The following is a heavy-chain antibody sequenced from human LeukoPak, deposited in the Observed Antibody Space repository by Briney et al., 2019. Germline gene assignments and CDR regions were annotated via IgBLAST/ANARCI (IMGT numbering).Heavy chain of an antibody. CDR2: IKSKTDGGTT. V-gene: IGHV3-15*01. CDR1: GFTFSNAW. Sequence: GGSLRLSCAASGFTFSNAWMSWVRQAPGKGLEWVGRIKSKTDGGTTDYAAPVKGRFTISRDDSKNTLYLQMNSPKTEDTAVYYCTTDVASSVLGLTSVPWGQGTLVTVSS. CDR3: TTDVASSVLGLTSVP. D-gene: IGHD6-6*01. J-gene: IGHJ5*02.